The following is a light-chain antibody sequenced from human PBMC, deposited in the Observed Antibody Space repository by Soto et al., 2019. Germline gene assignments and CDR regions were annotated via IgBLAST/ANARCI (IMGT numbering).Light chain of an antibody. V-gene: IGKV3-20*01. Sequence: EIVLTQSPGTLSLSPGERATLSWRASQRVSSNYFAWYQQTTGQAPRLLIYGVSTGATSTPDRFSGSGSGTDFTLTITRLETDNCAVYYWQQYDSSPLTFVGGTKV. CDR3: QQYDSSPLT. CDR1: QRVSSNY. CDR2: GVS. J-gene: IGKJ4*01.